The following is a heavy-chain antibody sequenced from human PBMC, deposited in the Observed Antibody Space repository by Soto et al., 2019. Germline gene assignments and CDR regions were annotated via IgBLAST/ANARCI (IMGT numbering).Heavy chain of an antibody. Sequence: ESLNLSGTVSGYLFPLTLISYVRPLTVKGLDWRGRIDPSDYYTNYSPSFQGHVTISADKSISTAYLQWSSLKASDTAMYYCARHLPIPVYSRSPTHIYGMDVWGQGPTV. CDR3: ARHLPIPVYSRSPTHIYGMDV. CDR1: GYLFPLTL. CDR2: IDPSDYYT. V-gene: IGHV5-10-1*01. D-gene: IGHD6-6*01. J-gene: IGHJ6*02.